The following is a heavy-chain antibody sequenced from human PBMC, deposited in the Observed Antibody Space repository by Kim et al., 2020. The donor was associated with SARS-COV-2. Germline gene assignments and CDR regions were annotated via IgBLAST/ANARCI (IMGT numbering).Heavy chain of an antibody. Sequence: GGSLRLSCAASGFTFSSYAMHWVRQAPGKGLEWVAVISYDGSNKYYADSVKGRFTISRDNSKNTLYLQMNSLRAEDTAVYYCARTQYYGSEDWGQGTLVTVSS. V-gene: IGHV3-30-3*01. CDR2: ISYDGSNK. CDR1: GFTFSSYA. J-gene: IGHJ4*02. CDR3: ARTQYYGSED. D-gene: IGHD3-10*01.